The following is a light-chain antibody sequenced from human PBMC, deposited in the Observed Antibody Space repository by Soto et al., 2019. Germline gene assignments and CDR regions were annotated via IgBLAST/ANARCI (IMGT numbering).Light chain of an antibody. CDR3: SSYTGSITFV. CDR2: DVS. CDR1: SRDVGFYNY. Sequence: QSALTQPASVSGSPGQSITISCTGTSRDVGFYNYVSWYQHHPGKAPRLMIFDVSNRPSGVSNRFSGSKSGNTASLTISGLQAEDEADYYCSSYTGSITFVFGTGTKVTVL. V-gene: IGLV2-14*03. J-gene: IGLJ1*01.